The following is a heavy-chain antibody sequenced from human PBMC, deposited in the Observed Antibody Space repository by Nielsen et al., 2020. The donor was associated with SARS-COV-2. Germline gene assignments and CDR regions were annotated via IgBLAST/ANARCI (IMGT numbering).Heavy chain of an antibody. CDR2: IYYSGST. CDR3: ARVSIAVAGTRWFDP. CDR1: GGSISSYY. J-gene: IGHJ5*02. Sequence: SETLSLTCTVSGGSISSYYWSWIRQPPGKGLEWIGYIYYSGSTTYNPSLKSRVTISVDTSKNQFSLKLSSVTAADTAVYYCARVSIAVAGTRWFDPWGQGTLVTVSS. D-gene: IGHD6-19*01. V-gene: IGHV4-59*01.